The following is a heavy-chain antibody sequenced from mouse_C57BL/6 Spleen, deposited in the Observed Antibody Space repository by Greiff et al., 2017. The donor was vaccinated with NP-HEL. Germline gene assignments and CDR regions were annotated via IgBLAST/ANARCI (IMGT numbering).Heavy chain of an antibody. Sequence: VQLQQSGTVLARPGASVKMSCKTSGYTFTSYWMHWVKQRPGQGLEWIGAIYPGNSDTSYNQKFKGKAKLTAVTSASTAYMELSSLTNEDSAVYYCTRGVYYDYDGLAYWGQGTLVTVSA. CDR1: GYTFTSYW. J-gene: IGHJ3*01. D-gene: IGHD2-4*01. CDR2: IYPGNSDT. CDR3: TRGVYYDYDGLAY. V-gene: IGHV1-5*01.